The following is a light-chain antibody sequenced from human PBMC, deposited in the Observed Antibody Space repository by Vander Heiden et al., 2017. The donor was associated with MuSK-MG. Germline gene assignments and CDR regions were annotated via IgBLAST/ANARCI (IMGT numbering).Light chain of an antibody. V-gene: IGKV1-9*01. J-gene: IGKJ1*01. CDR1: QGISSY. CDR3: QQLNSYPWT. CDR2: AAS. Sequence: QWTQSPSSLSASVVDRVAIPCRASQGISSYLAWYQQKPGKAPKLLIYAASTLQSGVPSRFSGSGSGTYSTLTISSLQPEDFATYYCQQLNSYPWTFGQGTKVEIK.